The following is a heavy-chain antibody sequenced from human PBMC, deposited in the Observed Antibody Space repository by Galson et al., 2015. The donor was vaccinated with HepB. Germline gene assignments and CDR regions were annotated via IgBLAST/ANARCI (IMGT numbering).Heavy chain of an antibody. CDR3: ARDGPYYDILTGPATWDY. J-gene: IGHJ4*02. Sequence: SGAEVKKPGESLKISCKGSGYSFTSYWIGWVRQMPGKGLEWMGIIYPGDSDTRYSPSFQGQVTISADKSISTAYLQWSSLRAEDTAVYYCARDGPYYDILTGPATWDYWGQGTLVTVSS. CDR1: GYSFTSYW. D-gene: IGHD3-9*01. CDR2: IYPGDSDT. V-gene: IGHV5-51*01.